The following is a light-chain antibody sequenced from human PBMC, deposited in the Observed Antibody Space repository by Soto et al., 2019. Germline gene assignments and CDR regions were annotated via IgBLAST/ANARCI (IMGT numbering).Light chain of an antibody. J-gene: IGKJ1*01. V-gene: IGKV1-39*01. Sequence: DIPMTQSPSSLSASVGGRVTITCLASQSISIYLNWYQQKPGKAPKVLIYAASSLQSGVPPRFSGSGSGTDFTLTISSLQPEDFATYFCQQSYNIPRATFGQGTKVDIK. CDR1: QSISIY. CDR3: QQSYNIPRAT. CDR2: AAS.